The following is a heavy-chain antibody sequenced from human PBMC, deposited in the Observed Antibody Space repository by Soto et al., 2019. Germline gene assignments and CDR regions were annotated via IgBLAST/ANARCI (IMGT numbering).Heavy chain of an antibody. CDR3: ATSDDYGACAY. CDR2: INHTGST. CDR1: GGSLSGYY. Sequence: SETLSLTCAVYGGSLSGYYWRWIRQPPGKGLEWIGEINHTGSTKYNPSLKSRVTISIDTSKNQFSLELSSVTAADTAVYYCATSDDYGACAYWGQGTQVTVSS. D-gene: IGHD3-16*01. J-gene: IGHJ4*02. V-gene: IGHV4-34*01.